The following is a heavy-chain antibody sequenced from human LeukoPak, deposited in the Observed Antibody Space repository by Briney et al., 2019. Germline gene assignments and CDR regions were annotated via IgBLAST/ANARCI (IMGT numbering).Heavy chain of an antibody. CDR3: ARVNAYYYGSGSKIFDY. CDR2: IYYSGST. Sequence: SETPSLTCTVSGGSISSSSYYWGWIRQPPGKGLEWIGSIYYSGSTYYNPSLKSRVTISVDKSKNQFSLKLSSVTAADTAVYYCARVNAYYYGSGSKIFDYWGQGTLVTVSS. CDR1: GGSISSSSYY. V-gene: IGHV4-39*07. J-gene: IGHJ4*02. D-gene: IGHD3-10*01.